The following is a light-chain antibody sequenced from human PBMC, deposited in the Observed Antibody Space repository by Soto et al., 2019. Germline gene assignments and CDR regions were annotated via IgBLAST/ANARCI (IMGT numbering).Light chain of an antibody. V-gene: IGKV3-20*01. CDR2: GAF. Sequence: IFLTQSPDTLSLSSGETATLSCRATQTVRSSYLAWYQQRPGQAPRLLISGAFNRAPGVPDRFSGTESGRDYTLSISRLDPEDSAVYYGQQYGDSITFGGGTKVEIK. J-gene: IGKJ4*01. CDR3: QQYGDSIT. CDR1: QTVRSSY.